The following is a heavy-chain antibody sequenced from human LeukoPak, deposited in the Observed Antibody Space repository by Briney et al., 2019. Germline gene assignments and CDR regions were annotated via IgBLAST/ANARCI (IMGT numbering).Heavy chain of an antibody. Sequence: ASVKVSCKASGYTFTDYYIHWVRQAPGQGPEWMGWFTPRSGGTNYAQRFQGRVTMTGDTSISSAYMELNSLGSDDTAVYYCVRGYCSGNTCYDPDFEHWGQGTLVSVSS. V-gene: IGHV1-2*02. CDR2: FTPRSGGT. CDR1: GYTFTDYY. D-gene: IGHD2-15*01. J-gene: IGHJ4*02. CDR3: VRGYCSGNTCYDPDFEH.